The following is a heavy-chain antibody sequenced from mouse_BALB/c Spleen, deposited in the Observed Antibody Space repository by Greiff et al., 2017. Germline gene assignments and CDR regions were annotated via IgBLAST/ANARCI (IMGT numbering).Heavy chain of an antibody. V-gene: IGHV4-1*02. J-gene: IGHJ4*01. Sequence: EVMLVESGGGLVQPGGSLKLSCAASGFDFSRYWMSWVRQAPGKGLEWIGEINPDSSTINYMPSLKDKFIISRDNAKNTLYLQMSKVRSEDTALYYCARLTARAMDYWGQGTSVTVSS. CDR3: ARLTARAMDY. D-gene: IGHD1-2*01. CDR2: INPDSSTI. CDR1: GFDFSRYW.